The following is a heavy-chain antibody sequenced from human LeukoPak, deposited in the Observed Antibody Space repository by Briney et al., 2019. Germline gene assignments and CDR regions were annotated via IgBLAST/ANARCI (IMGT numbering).Heavy chain of an antibody. CDR2: TKSKTDGGTT. CDR3: TAPPQLIFSRTTYYYYYMDV. Sequence: PGGSLRLSCAASGFTFSNAWMSWVRQAPGKGLEWVGRTKSKTDGGTTDYAAPVKGRFTISRDDSKNTLYLQMNSLKTEDTAVYYCTAPPQLIFSRTTYYYYYMDVWGKGTTVTVSS. CDR1: GFTFSNAW. V-gene: IGHV3-15*01. D-gene: IGHD3/OR15-3a*01. J-gene: IGHJ6*03.